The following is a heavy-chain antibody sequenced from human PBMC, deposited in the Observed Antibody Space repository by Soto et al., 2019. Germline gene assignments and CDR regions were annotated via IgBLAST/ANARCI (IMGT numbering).Heavy chain of an antibody. V-gene: IGHV4-30-4*01. CDR2: IYYSGST. Sequence: QVQLQESGPGLVKPSQTLSLTCSVSGGSISSGDYYWSWIRQPPGKGLEWIGYIYYSGSTNYNPSLXXXVXISVDTSKNQFSLRLSSVTAADTAVYYCARGRLGFGSGSLDYWGQGTLVTVSS. CDR1: GGSISSGDYY. D-gene: IGHD3-10*01. CDR3: ARGRLGFGSGSLDY. J-gene: IGHJ4*02.